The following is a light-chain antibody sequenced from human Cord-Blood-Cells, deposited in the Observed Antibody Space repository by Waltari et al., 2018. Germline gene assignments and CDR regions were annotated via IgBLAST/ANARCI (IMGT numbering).Light chain of an antibody. CDR2: WAS. CDR3: QQYYSTPPT. Sequence: DIVMTQSPDSLAVSLGERATINCKSSQSVLYSSNNKNYLAWYQQKPGPPPKLLIYWASTREAGVPDRCSGSGSGTDFTLTISSLQAEDVAVYYCQQYYSTPPTFGQGTKVEIK. V-gene: IGKV4-1*01. J-gene: IGKJ1*01. CDR1: QSVLYSSNNKNY.